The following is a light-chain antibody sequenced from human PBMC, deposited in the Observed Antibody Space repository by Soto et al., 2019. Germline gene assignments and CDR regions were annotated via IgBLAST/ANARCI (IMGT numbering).Light chain of an antibody. CDR3: QQYNSYSWA. Sequence: EILFTQSPSTLSTSPGDRATISCRASQSVSSWLAWYQQKPGKAPKLLIYRASTLESGVPSRFSGSGSGTEFTLTISSLQPDDFAAYYCQQYNSYSWAFGQGTKVDI. CDR1: QSVSSW. CDR2: RAS. V-gene: IGKV1-5*03. J-gene: IGKJ1*01.